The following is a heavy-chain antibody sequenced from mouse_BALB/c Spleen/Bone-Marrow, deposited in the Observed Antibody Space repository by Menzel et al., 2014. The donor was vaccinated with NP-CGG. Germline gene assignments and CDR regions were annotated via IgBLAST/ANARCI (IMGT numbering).Heavy chain of an antibody. CDR2: INPGSGGT. CDR1: GYAFTNYL. V-gene: IGHV1-54*03. D-gene: IGHD2-14*01. J-gene: IGHJ4*01. CDR3: ARERQVYRRRAGILYAKDY. Sequence: QVQLKESGAELVRPGTSVKVSCMASGYAFTNYLIEWVKQRPGQGLEWIGVINPGSGGTNYNEKFKGKATLTADKSSSTAYMQLSSLTSDYSAVYFCARERQVYRRRAGILYAKDYWGQKTSVTVSS.